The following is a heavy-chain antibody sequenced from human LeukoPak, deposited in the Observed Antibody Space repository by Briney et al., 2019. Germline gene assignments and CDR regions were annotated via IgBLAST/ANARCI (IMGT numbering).Heavy chain of an antibody. CDR1: GFTFSSYW. CDR3: AKVEVVVSYPVFDY. Sequence: GGSLRLSCAASGFTFSSYWMHWVRQAPGKGLVWVSRINTDGSSTNYADSVKGRFTISRDNSKNTLYLQMNSLRAEDTAVYYCAKVEVVVSYPVFDYWGQGTLVTVSS. D-gene: IGHD3-22*01. J-gene: IGHJ4*02. V-gene: IGHV3-74*01. CDR2: INTDGSST.